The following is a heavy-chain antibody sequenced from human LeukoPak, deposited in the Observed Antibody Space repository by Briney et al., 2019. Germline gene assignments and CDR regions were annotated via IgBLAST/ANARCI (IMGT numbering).Heavy chain of an antibody. J-gene: IGHJ5*02. CDR1: GGSIRGYY. CDR3: ASLVGGVGYNWFDP. V-gene: IGHV4-4*09. Sequence: SETLSLTCTVSGGSIRGYYWSWIRQPPGKGLEWIGYINTSGTTNYNPSLKSRVTISVDTSKNQFSLKLTSVTAPDTAVYFCASLVGGVGYNWFDPWGQGTLVTVSS. D-gene: IGHD2-8*02. CDR2: INTSGTT.